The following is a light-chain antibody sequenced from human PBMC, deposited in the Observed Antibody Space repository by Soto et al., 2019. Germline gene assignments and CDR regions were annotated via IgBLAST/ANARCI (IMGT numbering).Light chain of an antibody. CDR3: QQRSSWPLT. J-gene: IGKJ4*01. V-gene: IGKV3-11*01. CDR1: QSVSSS. Sequence: EIVLTQSPATLSLSPGETATLSCRASQSVSSSLAWYQQKPCQTPRLLIYDASNRATGIPARFSGSGSGTDFNLTVSSLEPEDCAVYYCQQRSSWPLTFGGGTKVEIK. CDR2: DAS.